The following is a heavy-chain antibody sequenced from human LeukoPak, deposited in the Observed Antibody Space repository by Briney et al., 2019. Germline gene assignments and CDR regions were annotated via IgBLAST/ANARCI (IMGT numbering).Heavy chain of an antibody. CDR3: ARRGYDSSGYHY. J-gene: IGHJ4*02. D-gene: IGHD3-22*01. CDR1: GFTVSSNY. CDR2: IYSGGGT. V-gene: IGHV3-53*01. Sequence: PGGSLRLSCAASGFTVSSNYMSWVRQAPGKGLEWFSVIYSGGGTYYADSVKGRFTISRDNSKNTLYLQMNSLSAEDTAVYYCARRGYDSSGYHYWGQGTLVTVSS.